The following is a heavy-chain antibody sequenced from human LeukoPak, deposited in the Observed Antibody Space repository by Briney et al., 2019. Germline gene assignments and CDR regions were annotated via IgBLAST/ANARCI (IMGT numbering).Heavy chain of an antibody. V-gene: IGHV1-24*01. CDR3: AIHWYWTKYYFDY. J-gene: IGHJ4*02. D-gene: IGHD1/OR15-1a*01. CDR2: FDPEDGET. CDR1: GYTFTGYY. Sequence: ASVKVSCKASGYTFTGYYMHWVRQAPGKGLEWMGGFDPEDGETIYAQKFQGRVTMTEDTSTDTAYMELSSLRSEDTAVYYCAIHWYWTKYYFDYWGQGTLVTVSS.